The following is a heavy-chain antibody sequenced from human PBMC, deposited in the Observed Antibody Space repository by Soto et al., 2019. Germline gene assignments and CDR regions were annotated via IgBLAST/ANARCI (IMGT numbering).Heavy chain of an antibody. CDR2: IDGYGTST. V-gene: IGHV3-23*01. Sequence: GGSLRLSCVDSEITFSNSAMIWVRQAPGRGLEWISAIDGYGTSTYYVDSVKGRFTISRDNSKNTLYLQMNSLRAEDTALYYCAKPQRLEYYDGLDYYYIIDSWGQGTLVTVSS. D-gene: IGHD3-22*01. J-gene: IGHJ4*02. CDR3: AKPQRLEYYDGLDYYYIIDS. CDR1: EITFSNSA.